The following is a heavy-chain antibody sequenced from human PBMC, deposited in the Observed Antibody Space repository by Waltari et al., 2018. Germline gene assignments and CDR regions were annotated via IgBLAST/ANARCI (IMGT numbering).Heavy chain of an antibody. CDR3: ARDWGSGWYGGQYYYYGMDV. CDR1: GGSISSSNW. V-gene: IGHV4-4*02. Sequence: QVQLQESGPGLVKPSGTLSLTCAVSGGSISSSNWWSWVRQPPGKGLEWIGEIYHSGSTNYNPSLKSRVTISVDKSKNQFSLKLSSVTAADTAVYYCARDWGSGWYGGQYYYYGMDVWGQGTTVTVSS. D-gene: IGHD6-19*01. CDR2: IYHSGST. J-gene: IGHJ6*02.